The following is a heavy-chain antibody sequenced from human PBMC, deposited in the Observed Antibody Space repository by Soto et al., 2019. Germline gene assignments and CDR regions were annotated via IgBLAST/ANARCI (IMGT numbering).Heavy chain of an antibody. J-gene: IGHJ4*02. CDR1: GFSLSTSGMR. CDR2: IDWDEDR. D-gene: IGHD3-22*01. Sequence: ASGPTLVNPTETLTLTCTFSGFSLSTSGMRVSWIRQAPGKALELLARIDWDEDRFYSTSLKTRLTISKDTSKNQVVLTMTKMDPVDTATYYCARMRSDYDSSGLDYWGQGILVTVSS. V-gene: IGHV2-70*04. CDR3: ARMRSDYDSSGLDY.